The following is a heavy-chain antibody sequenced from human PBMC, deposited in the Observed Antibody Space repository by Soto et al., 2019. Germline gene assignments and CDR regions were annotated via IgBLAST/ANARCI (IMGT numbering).Heavy chain of an antibody. CDR1: GGSISSYY. CDR3: TSALLAYGDYYFDN. V-gene: IGHV4-4*07. D-gene: IGHD4-17*01. Sequence: PSETLSLTCTVSGGSISSYYWSWIRQPAGKGLEWIGRIFISGSTNYNPSLESRLTMSVDTSKNQFSLNLSSVTAADTAVYYCTSALLAYGDYYFDNWGQGTIVTVYS. J-gene: IGHJ4*02. CDR2: IFISGST.